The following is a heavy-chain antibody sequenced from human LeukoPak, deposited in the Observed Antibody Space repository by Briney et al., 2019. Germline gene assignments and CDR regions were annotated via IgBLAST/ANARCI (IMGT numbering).Heavy chain of an antibody. CDR3: ARDLYRIVVVPHYFDY. CDR1: GFTFSSYG. Sequence: GGSLRLSCAASGFTFSSYGMHWVRQAPGKGLEWVAVISYDGSNKYYADSVKGRFTVSRDNSKNTLYLQMNSLRAEDTAVYYCARDLYRIVVVPHYFDYWGQGTLVTVSS. D-gene: IGHD3-22*01. CDR2: ISYDGSNK. J-gene: IGHJ4*02. V-gene: IGHV3-30*03.